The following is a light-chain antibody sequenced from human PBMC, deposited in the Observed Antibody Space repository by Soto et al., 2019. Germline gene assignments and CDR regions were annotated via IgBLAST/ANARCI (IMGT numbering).Light chain of an antibody. CDR3: QKYNSAPPWT. V-gene: IGKV1-27*01. CDR2: AAS. Sequence: DLQMTQSPSSLSASVGDRVTITCRASQAINNYLAWYQQKPGKVPKLLIYAASTLQSGVPSRFSGSGSGTDFTLTISSLQPEDVATYYCQKYNSAPPWTFGQGTKVEIK. J-gene: IGKJ1*01. CDR1: QAINNY.